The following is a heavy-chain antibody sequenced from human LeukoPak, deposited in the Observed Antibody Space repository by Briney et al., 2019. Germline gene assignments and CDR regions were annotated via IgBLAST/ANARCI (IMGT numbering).Heavy chain of an antibody. CDR1: GFTFSSYE. Sequence: GGSLRLSCAASGFTFSSYEMNWVRQAPGKGLQWVSDISSSGSTIYYADSVKGRFTISRDNAKNSLYLQMNSLRAEDTAVYYCARKYCSTTSCLFDNWGQGTLVTVSS. J-gene: IGHJ4*02. V-gene: IGHV3-48*03. D-gene: IGHD2-2*01. CDR2: ISSSGSTI. CDR3: ARKYCSTTSCLFDN.